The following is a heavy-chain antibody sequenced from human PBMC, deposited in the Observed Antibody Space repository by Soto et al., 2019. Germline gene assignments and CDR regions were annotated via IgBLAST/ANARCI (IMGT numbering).Heavy chain of an antibody. V-gene: IGHV1-69*08. Sequence: QVQLVQSGAEVKKPGSSVKVSCKASGGTFSSYTISWVRQAPGQGLEWMGRIIPILGIANYAQKFQGRVTITADKSTSTAYMELSSLRSEDTAVYYCARDSPLAVAVNRGDAFDIWGQGTMVTVSS. CDR1: GGTFSSYT. J-gene: IGHJ3*02. CDR3: ARDSPLAVAVNRGDAFDI. CDR2: IIPILGIA. D-gene: IGHD6-19*01.